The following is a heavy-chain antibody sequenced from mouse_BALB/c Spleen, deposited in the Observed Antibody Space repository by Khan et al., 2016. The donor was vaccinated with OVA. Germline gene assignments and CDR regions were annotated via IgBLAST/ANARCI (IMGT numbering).Heavy chain of an antibody. D-gene: IGHD1-1*01. Sequence: VKLLESGAELAKPGASVKISCKASDYPFTTYWMHWVNQRPGRGLEGIGYINPSTDITESNQSFKDKATLTADNPSSTAYMQLSSLTSEDSAVYYCVNHGSSSAWFTYWGQGTLVTVSA. CDR3: VNHGSSSAWFTY. CDR1: DYPFTTYW. V-gene: IGHV1-7*01. CDR2: INPSTDIT. J-gene: IGHJ3*01.